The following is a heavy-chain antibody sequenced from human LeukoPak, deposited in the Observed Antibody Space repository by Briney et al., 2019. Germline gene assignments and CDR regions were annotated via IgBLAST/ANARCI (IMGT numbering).Heavy chain of an antibody. CDR2: IYTRGST. Sequence: SETLSLTCNVSGGSISSGRYYWSWIRQPAGKGLEWIGRIYTRGSTNYNPSLKSRVTMSVDTSKNQFSLKLSSVTAADTAVYYCATDGMVRGPDTWFDSWGQGTLVTVSS. J-gene: IGHJ5*01. D-gene: IGHD3-10*01. V-gene: IGHV4-61*02. CDR1: GGSISSGRYY. CDR3: ATDGMVRGPDTWFDS.